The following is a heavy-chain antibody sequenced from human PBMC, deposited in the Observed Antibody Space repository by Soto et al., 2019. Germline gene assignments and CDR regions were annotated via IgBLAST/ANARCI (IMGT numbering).Heavy chain of an antibody. Sequence: SETLSLTCTVSGGSISSGDYYWSWIRQPPGKGLEWIGYIYYSGSTYYNPSLKSRVTISVDTSKNQFSLKLSSVTAADTAVYYCARVYCGGDCYSAYYFDYWGQGTLVTVSS. J-gene: IGHJ4*02. D-gene: IGHD2-21*02. CDR3: ARVYCGGDCYSAYYFDY. V-gene: IGHV4-30-4*01. CDR1: GGSISSGDYY. CDR2: IYYSGST.